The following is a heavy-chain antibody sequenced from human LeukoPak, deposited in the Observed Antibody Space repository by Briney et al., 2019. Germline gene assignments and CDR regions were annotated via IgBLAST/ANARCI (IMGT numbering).Heavy chain of an antibody. CDR3: ARRDPSTTYLDY. Sequence: PSDSLSLTCTVSGGSISNYYWSWIRQPPGKGLEWIGYIFYIASTNYNPSLKSRVTISVDRSKSQFSLRLSSVTAADTAVYYCARRDPSTTYLDYWGRGTLVTVSS. CDR1: GGSISNYY. V-gene: IGHV4-59*08. CDR2: IFYIAST. D-gene: IGHD2/OR15-2a*01. J-gene: IGHJ4*02.